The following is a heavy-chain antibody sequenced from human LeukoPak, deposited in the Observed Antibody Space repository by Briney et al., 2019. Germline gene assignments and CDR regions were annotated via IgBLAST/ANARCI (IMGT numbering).Heavy chain of an antibody. CDR3: ARDTTYYDFWSGYSNFDY. CDR2: ISSSGSTI. J-gene: IGHJ4*02. CDR1: GFTFSDYY. Sequence: PGGSLRLSCAASGFTFSDYYMSWIRQAPGKGLEWVSYISSSGSTIYYADSVKGRFTISRDNAKNSLYLQMNSLRAEDTAVYYCARDTTYYDFWSGYSNFDYWGQGTLVTVSS. V-gene: IGHV3-11*04. D-gene: IGHD3-3*01.